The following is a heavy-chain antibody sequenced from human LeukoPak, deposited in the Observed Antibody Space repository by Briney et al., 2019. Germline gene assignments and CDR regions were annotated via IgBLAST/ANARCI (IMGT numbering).Heavy chain of an antibody. Sequence: PSETLSLTCAVSGYSISSGYYWGWIRQPPGKGLEWIGSIYHSGSTYYNPSLKSRVTISVDTSKNQFSLKLSSVTAADTAVYYCARRSYDFWSGYYTEWFDPWGRGTLVTVSS. J-gene: IGHJ5*02. D-gene: IGHD3-3*01. V-gene: IGHV4-38-2*01. CDR3: ARRSYDFWSGYYTEWFDP. CDR1: GYSISSGYY. CDR2: IYHSGST.